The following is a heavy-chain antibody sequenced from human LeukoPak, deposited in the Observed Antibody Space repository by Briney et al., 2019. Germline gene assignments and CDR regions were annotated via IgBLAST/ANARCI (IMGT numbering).Heavy chain of an antibody. CDR2: IYHSGSA. CDR1: GGSISSYY. Sequence: PSETLSLTCTVSGGSISSYYWSWIRQPPGKGLEWIGYIYHSGSANYSPSLKSRVTISVDTSKNQFSLKMSSVTAADTAVYYCAGVRSYDFWSGFYLDYWGQGTLVTVSS. J-gene: IGHJ4*02. D-gene: IGHD3-3*01. CDR3: AGVRSYDFWSGFYLDY. V-gene: IGHV4-59*01.